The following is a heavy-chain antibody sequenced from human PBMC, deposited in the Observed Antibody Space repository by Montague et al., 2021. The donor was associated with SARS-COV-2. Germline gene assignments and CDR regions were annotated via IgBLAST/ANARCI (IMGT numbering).Heavy chain of an antibody. J-gene: IGHJ6*02. V-gene: IGHV4-59*11. Sequence: SETLSLTCTVSGGSISSHYWSWIRQPPGKGLEWIGDIYYSGSTNYNPSLKSRVTISVDTSKNQFSLKLSSVTAADTAVYYCAREESGFDDYYGMDVWGQGTTVTVSS. CDR1: GGSISSHY. CDR3: AREESGFDDYYGMDV. CDR2: IYYSGST. D-gene: IGHD3-3*01.